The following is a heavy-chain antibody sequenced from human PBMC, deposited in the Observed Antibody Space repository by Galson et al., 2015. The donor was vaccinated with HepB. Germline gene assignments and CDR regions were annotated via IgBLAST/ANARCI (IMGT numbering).Heavy chain of an antibody. CDR3: AKEGYSSSPVGWFDP. D-gene: IGHD6-6*01. CDR1: GFTFSSYA. CDR2: ISGSGGST. J-gene: IGHJ5*02. Sequence: SLRLSCAASGFTFSSYAMTWVRQAPGKGLEWVSSISGSGGSTYYADSVKGRFTLPRDNSKNTLYLQMNSLSAEDPAVYYCAKEGYSSSPVGWFDPWGQGTLVTVSS. V-gene: IGHV3-23*01.